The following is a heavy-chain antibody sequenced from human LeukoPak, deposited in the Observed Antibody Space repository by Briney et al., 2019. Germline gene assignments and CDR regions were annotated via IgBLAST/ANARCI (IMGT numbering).Heavy chain of an antibody. J-gene: IGHJ4*02. CDR2: IYFSGST. D-gene: IGHD5-24*01. V-gene: IGHV4-39*01. Sequence: SSETLSLTCTVSGGSISSSSHYWGGIRQPPGKGLEWIGRIYFSGSTSYNPTLESRVTISVDTSKNQFSLKLSSVTAADTAVYYCARVEMATIVPDYWGQGTLVTVSS. CDR3: ARVEMATIVPDY. CDR1: GGSISSSSHY.